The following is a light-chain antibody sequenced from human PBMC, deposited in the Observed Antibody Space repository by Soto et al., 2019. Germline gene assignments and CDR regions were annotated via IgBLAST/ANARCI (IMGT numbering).Light chain of an antibody. Sequence: QSVLTQPPSASGSPGQSVTISCTGTKNDIGVYDFVSWYQHHPGKAPRPIIYEVVQRPSGVPDRFSGSKSGNTASLTVSGLQAADEGDYFCKSYAGSNTYVFGSGTKVTVL. CDR2: EVV. V-gene: IGLV2-8*01. CDR1: KNDIGVYDF. J-gene: IGLJ1*01. CDR3: KSYAGSNTYV.